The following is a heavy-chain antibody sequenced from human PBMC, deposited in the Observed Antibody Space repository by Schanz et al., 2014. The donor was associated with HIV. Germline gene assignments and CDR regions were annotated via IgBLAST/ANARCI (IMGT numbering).Heavy chain of an antibody. CDR2: MNPNSGNT. D-gene: IGHD6-13*01. CDR1: GYTFTRYD. V-gene: IGHV1-8*03. CDR3: ARDSPVAAGTLDY. J-gene: IGHJ4*02. Sequence: QVQLVQSGAEVKKSGASVKVSCKASGYTFTRYDINWVRQATGQGLEWMGWMNPNSGNTGYAQKFQGRATITADESTSTAYXELSSLRSEDTAVYYCARDSPVAAGTLDYWGQGTLVTVSS.